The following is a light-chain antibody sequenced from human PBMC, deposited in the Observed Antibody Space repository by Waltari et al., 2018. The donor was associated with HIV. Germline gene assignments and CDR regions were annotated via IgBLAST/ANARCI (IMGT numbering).Light chain of an antibody. J-gene: IGLJ2*01. V-gene: IGLV2-14*03. CDR1: ATDVGASNR. Sequence: QSALSQPASVSAFPEQSITISCTGTATDVGASNRVSWSQQVPNKVPKLLIYDVTQRPSGVSSRFSGSKSGNTASLTISGLQADDEADYYCSSYTRSSTVIFGVGTKVAVL. CDR3: SSYTRSSTVI. CDR2: DVT.